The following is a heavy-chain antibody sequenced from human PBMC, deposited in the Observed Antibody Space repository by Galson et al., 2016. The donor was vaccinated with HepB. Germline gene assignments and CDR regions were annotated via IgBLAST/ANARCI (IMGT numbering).Heavy chain of an antibody. V-gene: IGHV1-18*04. CDR1: GYTFTSYG. Sequence: SVKVSCKASGYTFTSYGVSWVRQAPGQGLEWMGWISAYNGNTNYAQKLQGRVTMTTDTSTSTAYMELRSLRSDGTAVYYCAREGTNIAVAATAFDYWGQGTLVTVSS. CDR2: ISAYNGNT. J-gene: IGHJ4*02. CDR3: AREGTNIAVAATAFDY. D-gene: IGHD6-19*01.